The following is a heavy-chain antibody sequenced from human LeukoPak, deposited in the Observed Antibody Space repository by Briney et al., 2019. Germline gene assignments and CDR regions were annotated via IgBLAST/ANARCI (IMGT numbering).Heavy chain of an antibody. CDR3: ARDRGDPLYSDY. J-gene: IGHJ4*02. V-gene: IGHV3-7*03. D-gene: IGHD3-16*01. CDR2: IKQDGSEK. Sequence: PGGSLRLSCAVSGFTFSSYWMSWVRQAPGKGLEWVANIKQDGSEKYYVDSVKGRFTISRDNAKNSLYLQMNSLRAEDTAVYYCARDRGDPLYSDYWGQGTLVTVSS. CDR1: GFTFSSYW.